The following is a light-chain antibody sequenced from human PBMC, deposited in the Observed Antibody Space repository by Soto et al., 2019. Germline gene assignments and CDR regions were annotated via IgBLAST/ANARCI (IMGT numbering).Light chain of an antibody. CDR3: QQYGSSPLT. J-gene: IGKJ4*01. Sequence: EIVLTQSPGTLSLSPGERATLSCRASQSVSSNYLAWYQQKPGQAPRLLIYDASSRATGIPDRISGSGSGTDFTLTICRLEPEEFVVYYCQQYGSSPLTFGGGTKVEIK. V-gene: IGKV3-20*01. CDR1: QSVSSNY. CDR2: DAS.